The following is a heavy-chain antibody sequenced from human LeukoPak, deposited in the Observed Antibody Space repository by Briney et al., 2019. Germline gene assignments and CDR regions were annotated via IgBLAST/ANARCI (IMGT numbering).Heavy chain of an antibody. Sequence: SETLSLTCTVSGGSISSYYWTWIRQPPGKGLEWIGYIYSSGSTNYNPSLKSRVTISVDTSKNQFSLKLSSVTAADTAVYYCARHYSSSWYEYYYYYMDVWGKGTTVNVSS. V-gene: IGHV4-59*08. D-gene: IGHD6-13*01. CDR1: GGSISSYY. CDR3: ARHYSSSWYEYYYYYMDV. CDR2: IYSSGST. J-gene: IGHJ6*03.